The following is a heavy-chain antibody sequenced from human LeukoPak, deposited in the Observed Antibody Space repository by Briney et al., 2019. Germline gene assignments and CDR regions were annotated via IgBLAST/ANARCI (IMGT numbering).Heavy chain of an antibody. Sequence: GGSLRLSCAASGFTFSSYAMSWVRQAPGKGLEWVSAISGSGGSTYYADSMKGRFTISRDNSKNTLYLQMNSLRAEDTAVYYCARDFLQLWLYSGSPNWFDPWGQGTLVTVSS. V-gene: IGHV3-23*01. CDR1: GFTFSSYA. D-gene: IGHD5-18*01. CDR2: ISGSGGST. J-gene: IGHJ5*02. CDR3: ARDFLQLWLYSGSPNWFDP.